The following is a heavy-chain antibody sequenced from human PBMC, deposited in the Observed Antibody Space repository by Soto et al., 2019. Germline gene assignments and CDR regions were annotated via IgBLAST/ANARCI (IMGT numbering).Heavy chain of an antibody. CDR2: ISYDGSNK. CDR1: GFTFSSYA. J-gene: IGHJ4*02. V-gene: IGHV3-30-3*01. D-gene: IGHD3-3*01. Sequence: GGSLRLSCAASGFTFSSYAMHWVRQAPGKGLEWVAVISYDGSNKYYADSVKGRFTISRDNSKNTLYLQMNSLRAEDTAVYYCARAWLGAAYYYFDYWGQGTLVTVSS. CDR3: ARAWLGAAYYYFDY.